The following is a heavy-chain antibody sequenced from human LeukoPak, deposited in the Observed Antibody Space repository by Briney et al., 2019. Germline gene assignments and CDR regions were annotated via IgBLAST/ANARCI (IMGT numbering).Heavy chain of an antibody. CDR3: ARGSHYYDSSGYYKD. CDR1: GYTFTSYD. J-gene: IGHJ4*02. Sequence: GASVKVSCKASGYTFTSYDINWVRQATGQGLEWVGWMNPNSGNTGYAQKFQGRVTMTRNTSISTAYMELSSLRSEDTAVYYCARGSHYYDSSGYYKDWGQGTLVTVSS. V-gene: IGHV1-8*01. CDR2: MNPNSGNT. D-gene: IGHD3-22*01.